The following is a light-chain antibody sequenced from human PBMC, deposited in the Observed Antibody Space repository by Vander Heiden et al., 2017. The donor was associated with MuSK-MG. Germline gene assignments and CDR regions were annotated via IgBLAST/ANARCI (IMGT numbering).Light chain of an antibody. CDR2: KAS. CDR3: QQHNSYSRYT. Sequence: DIQMTQSPSTLSASVGDRVTITCRASQSISSWLAWYQQKPGKAPKLLIYKASSLESGVPSRFSGSGYGTEFTLTISSRQPDDFATYYCQQHNSYSRYTFGQGTKLEIK. J-gene: IGKJ2*01. CDR1: QSISSW. V-gene: IGKV1-5*03.